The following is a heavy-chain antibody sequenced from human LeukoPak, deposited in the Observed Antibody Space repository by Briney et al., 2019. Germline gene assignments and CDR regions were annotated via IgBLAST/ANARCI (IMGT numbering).Heavy chain of an antibody. CDR2: IYSSGST. J-gene: IGHJ4*02. Sequence: SETLSLTCTVSGGSMNSYYWSWIRQPAGKGLEWIGRIYSSGSTIYNPSLKSRVSMSVDTSKNQFSLKLTSVTAADTALYYCARGGKATVVTMWGQGILDTVSS. V-gene: IGHV4-4*07. CDR1: GGSMNSYY. CDR3: ARGGKATVVTM. D-gene: IGHD4-23*01.